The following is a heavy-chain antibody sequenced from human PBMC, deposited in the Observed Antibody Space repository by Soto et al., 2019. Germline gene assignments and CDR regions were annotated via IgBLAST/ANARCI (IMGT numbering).Heavy chain of an antibody. CDR1: GYIFTKYG. CDR2: INIYNGDT. Sequence: ASVKVSWKNSGYIFTKYGISWGRQAPGQRPEWMGGINIYNGDTNYAQKFQGRVTMTTDTSTSTAYMELRSLRSDDTAVYYCARYCGGGSCYSGYSWFDPWGQGTLVTVSS. D-gene: IGHD2-15*01. J-gene: IGHJ5*02. V-gene: IGHV1-18*01. CDR3: ARYCGGGSCYSGYSWFDP.